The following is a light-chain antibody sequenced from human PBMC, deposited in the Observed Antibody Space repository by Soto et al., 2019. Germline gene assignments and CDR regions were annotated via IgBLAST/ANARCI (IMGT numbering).Light chain of an antibody. CDR2: ADT. Sequence: QSALTQPASVSGSPGQSITISCTGTSSDVGSYNFVSWYQQYPGKAPKLMIYADTVRPSGTSIRFSGSKSGHTASLTISERQTEDEADYYCCSYAGRSTWIFGGGTKLTVL. CDR1: SSDVGSYNF. J-gene: IGLJ2*01. CDR3: CSYAGRSTWI. V-gene: IGLV2-23*01.